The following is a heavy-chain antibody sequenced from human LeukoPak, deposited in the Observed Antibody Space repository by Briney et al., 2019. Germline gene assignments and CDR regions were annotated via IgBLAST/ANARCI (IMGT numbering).Heavy chain of an antibody. Sequence: AVKVSCKASGGTFSSYAISWVRQAPGQGLEWMGRIIPIFGIANYAQKSQGRVTITADKSTSTAYMELSSLRSEDTAVYYCARDSAHYFDYWGQGTLVTVSS. V-gene: IGHV1-69*04. CDR3: ARDSAHYFDY. CDR2: IIPIFGIA. J-gene: IGHJ4*02. CDR1: GGTFSSYA.